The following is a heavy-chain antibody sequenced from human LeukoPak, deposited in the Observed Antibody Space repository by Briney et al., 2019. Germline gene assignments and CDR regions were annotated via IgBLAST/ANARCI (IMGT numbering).Heavy chain of an antibody. CDR3: AREGYYYDSSGYIPKNFDY. J-gene: IGHJ4*02. Sequence: GRSLRLSCAASGFTFTSYGMHWGRQAPGKGLEWVALIGYEGTNEYYADSVKGRSTISRDNSTNTLYLQMKSLRAEDTAVYYCAREGYYYDSSGYIPKNFDYWGQGTLVTVSS. CDR2: IGYEGTNE. CDR1: GFTFTSYG. D-gene: IGHD3-22*01. V-gene: IGHV3-33*01.